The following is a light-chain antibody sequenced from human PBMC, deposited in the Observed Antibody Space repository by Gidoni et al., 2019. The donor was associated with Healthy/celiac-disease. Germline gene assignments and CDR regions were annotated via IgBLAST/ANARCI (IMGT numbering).Light chain of an antibody. CDR1: QTIVRY. CDR3: QQSYSTPPT. Sequence: DRVTITCRASQTIVRYLNWYQQKPGKAPKLLIYTASSLESGVPSRFSGSGSGTDFTLTISSLQPEDFATYYCQQSYSTPPTFGQGTRLEIK. CDR2: TAS. V-gene: IGKV1-39*01. J-gene: IGKJ5*01.